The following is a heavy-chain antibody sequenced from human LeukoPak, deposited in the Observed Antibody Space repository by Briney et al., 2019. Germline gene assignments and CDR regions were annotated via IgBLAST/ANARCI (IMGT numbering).Heavy chain of an antibody. CDR3: ARYREGLLWFGELLWGFDY. D-gene: IGHD3-10*01. Sequence: KPGGSLRPSRAASGFTFSSYSMNWVRQAPGKGLEWVSSISSSSSYIYYADSVKGRFTISRDNAKNSLYLQMNSLRAEDTAVYYCARYREGLLWFGELLWGFDYWGQGTLVTVSS. J-gene: IGHJ4*02. CDR1: GFTFSSYS. V-gene: IGHV3-21*01. CDR2: ISSSSSYI.